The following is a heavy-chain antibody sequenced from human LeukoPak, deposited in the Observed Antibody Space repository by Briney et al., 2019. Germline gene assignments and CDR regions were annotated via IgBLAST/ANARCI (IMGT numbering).Heavy chain of an antibody. CDR3: AKENSVADPFDY. Sequence: GGSLRLSCAASGFSFSSYAMNWVRQAPGRGPEWVSSISNSGDGTYYADSVEGRFTISRDNSRSTLYLQMNSLRAEDTAVYYCAKENSVADPFDYWGQGTLVTVSS. CDR1: GFSFSSYA. CDR2: ISNSGDGT. J-gene: IGHJ4*02. V-gene: IGHV3-23*01. D-gene: IGHD6-19*01.